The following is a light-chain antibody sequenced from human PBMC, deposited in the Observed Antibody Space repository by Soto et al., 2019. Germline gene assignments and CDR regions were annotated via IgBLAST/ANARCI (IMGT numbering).Light chain of an antibody. CDR3: QQPSNWIT. CDR2: GAF. J-gene: IGKJ5*01. CDR1: QTTSRRY. Sequence: EMVLTQSPGTLTLSPGERATLSCRASQTTSRRYLAWYQQTPGQAPRLLIYGAFTRATGIPDRFSGSGSGTDFTLTISSLEPEDFAVYYCQQPSNWITFGQRTRLEIK. V-gene: IGKV3D-20*02.